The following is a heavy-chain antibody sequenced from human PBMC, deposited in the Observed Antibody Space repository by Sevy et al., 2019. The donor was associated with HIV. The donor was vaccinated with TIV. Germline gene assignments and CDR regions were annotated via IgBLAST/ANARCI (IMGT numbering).Heavy chain of an antibody. CDR1: GFTFSAYW. CDR2: LNQDGSEK. J-gene: IGHJ4*03. D-gene: IGHD1-1*01. Sequence: GGSLRLSCAASGFTFSAYWMAWVRQAPGKGLEWVANLNQDGSEKYPVDSVKGRFTISRDNAKNSLYLQMNSVRVEDTGIYYCAIDAWRCLVNWGRGTVVTVSS. V-gene: IGHV3-7*01. CDR3: AIDAWRCLVN.